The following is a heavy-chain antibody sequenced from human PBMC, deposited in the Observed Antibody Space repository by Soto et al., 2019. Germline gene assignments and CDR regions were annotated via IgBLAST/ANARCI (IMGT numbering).Heavy chain of an antibody. CDR1: GFTFSSYG. V-gene: IGHV3-30*12. D-gene: IGHD6-19*01. Sequence: GGSLRLSCAASGFTFSSYGMHWVRQAPGKGLEWVSVISKDGSNKYFADSVKGRFTISRDNSQNTLYLQMNSLRAEDTAVYYWGKQHLAVGGYLPGMEVWG. CDR3: GKQHLAVGGYLPGMEV. J-gene: IGHJ6*01. CDR2: ISKDGSNK.